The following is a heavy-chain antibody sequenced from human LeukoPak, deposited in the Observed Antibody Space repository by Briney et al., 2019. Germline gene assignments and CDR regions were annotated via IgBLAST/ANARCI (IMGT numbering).Heavy chain of an antibody. D-gene: IGHD5-12*01. J-gene: IGHJ5*02. CDR3: ARLVATSWFDP. CDR1: GYTFTSYV. Sequence: ASVNDSCMASGYTFTSYVISWVRPAPGQGVEWMGWISAYNGNTNYAQKLQGRVTMTTDTSTSTAYMELRSLRSDDTAVYYCARLVATSWFDPWGQGTLVTVSS. V-gene: IGHV1-18*04. CDR2: ISAYNGNT.